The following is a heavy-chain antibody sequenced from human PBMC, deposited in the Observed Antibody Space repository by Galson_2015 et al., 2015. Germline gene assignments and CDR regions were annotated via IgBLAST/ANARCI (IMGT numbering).Heavy chain of an antibody. CDR1: GFTFSSYA. Sequence: SLRLSCAASGFTFSSYAMHWVRQAPGKGLEWVAVISYDGSNKYYADSVKGRFTISRDNSKNTLYLQMNSLKASDTAMYYCARLGEWELPTFDYWGQGTLVTVSS. V-gene: IGHV3-30-3*01. D-gene: IGHD1-26*01. J-gene: IGHJ4*02. CDR3: ARLGEWELPTFDY. CDR2: ISYDGSNK.